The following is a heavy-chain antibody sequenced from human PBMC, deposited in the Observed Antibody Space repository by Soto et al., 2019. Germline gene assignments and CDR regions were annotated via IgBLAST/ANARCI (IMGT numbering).Heavy chain of an antibody. CDR2: VNHSGKT. D-gene: IGHD3-3*01. Sequence: HVQLHQWGAGLLKPSETLSLTCAVYGGSFINYSYSWIRQAPGKGLEWIGEVNHSGKTDYNPSLKSRGTISLDTSKNQFSLKLSSVTAADTAVYYCAAMYYDFCSATLNSAYWGQGTPVTVSS. CDR3: AAMYYDFCSATLNSAY. V-gene: IGHV4-34*01. CDR1: GGSFINYS. J-gene: IGHJ4*02.